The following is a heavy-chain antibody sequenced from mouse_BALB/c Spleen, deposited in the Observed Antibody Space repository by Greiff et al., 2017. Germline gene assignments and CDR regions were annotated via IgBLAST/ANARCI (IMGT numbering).Heavy chain of an antibody. J-gene: IGHJ3*01. CDR1: GYTFTSYW. CDR2: IYPGDGDT. V-gene: IGHV1-87*01. D-gene: IGHD2-10*02. CDR3: ASPYGNYGWFAY. Sequence: VQLQQSGAELARPGASVKLSCKASGYTFTSYWMQWVKQRPGQGLEWIGAIYPGDGDTRYTQKFKGKATLTADKSSSTAYMQLSSLASADSAVYYCASPYGNYGWFAYWGQGTLVTVSA.